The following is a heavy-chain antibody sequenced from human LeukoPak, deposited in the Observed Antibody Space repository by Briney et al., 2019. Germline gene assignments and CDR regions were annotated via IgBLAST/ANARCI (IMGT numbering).Heavy chain of an antibody. CDR3: ARDDVTVAGRDY. CDR1: GFTVASNY. J-gene: IGHJ4*02. V-gene: IGHV3-66*01. Sequence: GGSLRLSCSASGFTVASNYVTWVRQAPGKGLEWVSVIYTGGGTFYADSVKGRFSVSRDNSKNILYLHMNSLRAEDTAVYYCARDDVTVAGRDYWGQGTLVTVSS. D-gene: IGHD6-13*01. CDR2: IYTGGGT.